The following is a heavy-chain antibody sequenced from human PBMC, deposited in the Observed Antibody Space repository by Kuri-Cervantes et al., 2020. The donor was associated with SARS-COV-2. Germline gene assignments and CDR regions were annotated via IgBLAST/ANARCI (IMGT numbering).Heavy chain of an antibody. CDR3: ARAGEEEYYDFWSGYYHFDY. CDR2: ISAYNGNT. V-gene: IGHV1-18*04. Sequence: ASVKVSCKSSGYSFTNYGINWVRQAPGQGLEWMGWISAYNGNTIYAQKLQGRVTMTTDTSTSTAYMELSSLRPEDTAVYYCARAGEEEYYDFWSGYYHFDYWGQGTLVTVSS. J-gene: IGHJ4*02. D-gene: IGHD3-3*01. CDR1: GYSFTNYG.